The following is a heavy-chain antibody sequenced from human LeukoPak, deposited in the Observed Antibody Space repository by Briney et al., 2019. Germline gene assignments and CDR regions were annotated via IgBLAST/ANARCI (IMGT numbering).Heavy chain of an antibody. Sequence: WGSLRLSCAASGFTVSSYYMSWFRQAPGKGLEWVSVIYSGGSTYYADSVKGRFTISRDNSKNTLYLQMNSLRAEDTAVYYCARARNNYDSSGYSALDYWGQGTLVTVSS. CDR2: IYSGGST. CDR3: ARARNNYDSSGYSALDY. D-gene: IGHD3-22*01. V-gene: IGHV3-53*01. J-gene: IGHJ4*02. CDR1: GFTVSSYY.